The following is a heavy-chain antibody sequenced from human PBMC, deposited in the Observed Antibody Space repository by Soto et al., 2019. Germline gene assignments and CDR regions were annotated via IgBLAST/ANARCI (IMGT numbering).Heavy chain of an antibody. CDR3: ARHFSSGWVYHYGLDV. Sequence: QLQLQESGPGLVKPSETLSLTCTVSGGSISSNSYYWGWIRQPPGKGLEWIGSIYYSGSTYYSSSLKSRVTISVDTSKNEFSLRLSSATAADTAVYYCARHFSSGWVYHYGLDVWGQGTTVTVSS. D-gene: IGHD6-19*01. CDR2: IYYSGST. CDR1: GGSISSNSYY. V-gene: IGHV4-39*01. J-gene: IGHJ6*02.